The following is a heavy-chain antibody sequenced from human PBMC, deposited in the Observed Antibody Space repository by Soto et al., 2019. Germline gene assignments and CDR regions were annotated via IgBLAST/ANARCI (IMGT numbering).Heavy chain of an antibody. Sequence: EVQLLESGGDLVRPGGSLRLSCAASGFTFNPYAMSWVRQAPGKGLEWVSGITADGSTYYTASVKGRFTISRDNSKNTVYLQMDSLRAEDTAIYFCATDLLPDSGWAFDSWGQGTLVTVSS. J-gene: IGHJ4*02. D-gene: IGHD6-19*01. CDR3: ATDLLPDSGWAFDS. CDR1: GFTFNPYA. CDR2: ITADGST. V-gene: IGHV3-23*01.